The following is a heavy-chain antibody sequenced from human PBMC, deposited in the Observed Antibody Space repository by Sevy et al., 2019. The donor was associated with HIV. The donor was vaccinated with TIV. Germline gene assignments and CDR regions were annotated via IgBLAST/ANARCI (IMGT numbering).Heavy chain of an antibody. D-gene: IGHD3-10*01. CDR2: INSDGAAT. V-gene: IGHV3-74*01. CDR3: TRGTRGVVQS. Sequence: GGSLRLSCAASGFTLSADWMHWVRQTPGKGLVCVSRINSDGAATHYADSMKGRFIISRDNGKNSLYLQMNSLRVEDTGLYYCTRGTRGVVQSWGQGTLVTVSS. J-gene: IGHJ5*02. CDR1: GFTLSADW.